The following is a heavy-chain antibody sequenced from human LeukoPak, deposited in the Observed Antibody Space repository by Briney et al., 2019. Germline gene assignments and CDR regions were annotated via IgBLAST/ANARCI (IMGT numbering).Heavy chain of an antibody. J-gene: IGHJ4*02. D-gene: IGHD7-27*01. Sequence: GGSLRLSCEASGFTSNTYGMHWVRQAPGKGLEWVAVMRYDGSDIDYADSVKGRFTISRDNSKNTLYLQMNSLRAEDTAVYYCARDQSPKWGSGERYFDYWGQGTLVTVSS. CDR1: GFTSNTYG. CDR3: ARDQSPKWGSGERYFDY. V-gene: IGHV3-33*01. CDR2: MRYDGSDI.